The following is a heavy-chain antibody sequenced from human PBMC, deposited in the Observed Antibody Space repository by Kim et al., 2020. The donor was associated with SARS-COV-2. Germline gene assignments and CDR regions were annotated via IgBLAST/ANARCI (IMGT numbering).Heavy chain of an antibody. CDR2: ISYDGSNK. D-gene: IGHD1-26*01. V-gene: IGHV3-30*04. J-gene: IGHJ4*02. CDR3: ARDVFLKVGATKGPYY. CDR1: GFTFSSYA. Sequence: GGSLRLSCAASGFTFSSYAMHWVRQAPGKGLEWVAVISYDGSNKYYADSVKGRFTISRDNSKNTLYLQMNSLRAEDTAVYYCARDVFLKVGATKGPYYWGQGTLVTVSA.